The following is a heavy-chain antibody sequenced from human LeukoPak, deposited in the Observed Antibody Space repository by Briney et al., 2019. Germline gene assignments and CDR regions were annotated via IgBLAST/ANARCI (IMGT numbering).Heavy chain of an antibody. V-gene: IGHV3-30-3*01. CDR1: GFTFGRYA. CDR3: ARGKDKDYYDSSV. CDR2: ISYDGSNK. D-gene: IGHD3-22*01. J-gene: IGHJ4*02. Sequence: GGSLRLSCAASGFTFGRYAMHWVRQAPGKGLEWVAVISYDGSNKYYADSVKGRFTISRDNSKNTLYLQMNSLRAEDTAVYYCARGKDKDYYDSSVWGQGTLVTVSS.